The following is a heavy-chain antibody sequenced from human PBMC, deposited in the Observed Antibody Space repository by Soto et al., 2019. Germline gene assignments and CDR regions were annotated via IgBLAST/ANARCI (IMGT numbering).Heavy chain of an antibody. CDR2: IDWDDDK. J-gene: IGHJ4*02. D-gene: IGHD5-12*01. Sequence: SGPTLVNPTQTLTLTCTFSGFSLSTSGMCVSWIRQPPGKALEWLALIDWDDDKYYSTSLKTRLTISKDTSKNQVVLTMTNMDPVDTATYYCARIYSGYDSWGYYFDYWGQGTLVTVTS. CDR3: ARIYSGYDSWGYYFDY. V-gene: IGHV2-70*01. CDR1: GFSLSTSGMC.